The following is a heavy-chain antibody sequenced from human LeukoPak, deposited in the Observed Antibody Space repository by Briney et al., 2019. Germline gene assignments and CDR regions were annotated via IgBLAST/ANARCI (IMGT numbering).Heavy chain of an antibody. J-gene: IGHJ4*02. Sequence: GGSLRLSCAASGFTFSSYSMNWVRQAPGKGLEWISYISSGSTTIYYADSVKGRFTISRDNAKNSLYLQMNSLRAEDTAVYYCARDNTIFGVVIIGYFDYWGQGTLVTVSS. D-gene: IGHD3-3*01. CDR1: GFTFSSYS. V-gene: IGHV3-48*01. CDR2: ISSGSTTI. CDR3: ARDNTIFGVVIIGYFDY.